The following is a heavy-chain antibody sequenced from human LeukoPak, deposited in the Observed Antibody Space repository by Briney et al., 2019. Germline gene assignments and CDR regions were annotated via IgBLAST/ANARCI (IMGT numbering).Heavy chain of an antibody. V-gene: IGHV3-23*01. D-gene: IGHD6-19*01. Sequence: GGSLRLSCAASGFTFSSYAMSWVRQAPGKGLEWVSAISGSGGSTYYADSVKGRFTISRDNSKDTLYLQMNSLRAEDTAVYYCARNTYSSGWYVLFYWGQGTLVTVSS. J-gene: IGHJ4*02. CDR3: ARNTYSSGWYVLFY. CDR2: ISGSGGST. CDR1: GFTFSSYA.